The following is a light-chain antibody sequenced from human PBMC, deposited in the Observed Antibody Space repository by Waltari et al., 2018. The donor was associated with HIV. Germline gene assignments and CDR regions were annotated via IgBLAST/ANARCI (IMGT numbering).Light chain of an antibody. CDR2: DDS. CDR1: NIGTKS. CDR3: QVWDSSGDHVV. J-gene: IGLJ3*02. Sequence: SYVLTQPPSVSVAPGQTARTTCGGNNIGTKSVHWYQQKPGQAPVLVVYDDSDRPAGIPGRFAGSNSGDTATLTISRVEAGDEADYHCQVWDSSGDHVVFGGGTKLTVL. V-gene: IGLV3-21*02.